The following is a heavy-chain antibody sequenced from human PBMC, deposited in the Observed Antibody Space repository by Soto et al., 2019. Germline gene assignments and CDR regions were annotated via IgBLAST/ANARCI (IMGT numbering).Heavy chain of an antibody. CDR2: IYWDDDN. CDR3: ARRRGGFGGGWTTPYFDY. Sequence: QITLKESGPTLVKPTQTLTLTCSFSGFSLNTGGVGVGWIRQAPGKALEWLAVIYWDDDNILRPYMRDRLTLTRDTSEDQVVLTVTNMDPVDTATYYCARRRGGFGGGWTTPYFDYWGQGTLVTVSS. D-gene: IGHD6-19*01. J-gene: IGHJ4*02. CDR1: GFSLNTGGVG. V-gene: IGHV2-5*02.